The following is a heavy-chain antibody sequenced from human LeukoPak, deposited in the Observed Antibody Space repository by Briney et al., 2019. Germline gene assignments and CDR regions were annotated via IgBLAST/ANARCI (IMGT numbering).Heavy chain of an antibody. D-gene: IGHD3-22*01. CDR2: ISYDGSNK. V-gene: IGHV3-30-3*01. CDR1: GFTFSSYA. CDR3: ARDEYYYDSSGYYLD. Sequence: GGSRRLSCAASGFTFSSYAMHWVRQAPGKGLEWVAVISYDGSNKYYADSVKGRFTISRDNSKNTLYLQMNSLRAEDTAVYYCARDEYYYDSSGYYLDWGQGTLVTVSS. J-gene: IGHJ4*02.